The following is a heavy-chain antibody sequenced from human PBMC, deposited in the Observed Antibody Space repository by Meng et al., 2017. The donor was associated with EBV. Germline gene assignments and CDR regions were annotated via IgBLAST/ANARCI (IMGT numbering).Heavy chain of an antibody. D-gene: IGHD6-13*01. CDR3: ARAEIAAAGRLDY. J-gene: IGHJ4*02. CDR2: IIPIFGTA. CDR1: GGTFSSYA. Sequence: VRPVQSGAEVKKPVSSVKASCKASGGTFSSYAISWVRQAPGQGLEWMGGIIPIFGTANYAQKFQGRVTITADKSTSTAYMELSSLRSEDTAVYYCARAEIAAAGRLDYWGQGTLVTVSS. V-gene: IGHV1-69*06.